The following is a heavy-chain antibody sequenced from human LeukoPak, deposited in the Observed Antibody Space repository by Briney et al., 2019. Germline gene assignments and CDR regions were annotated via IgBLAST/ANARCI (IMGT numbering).Heavy chain of an antibody. D-gene: IGHD6-19*01. CDR2: IYYSGST. CDR1: GGSISSSSYY. Sequence: PSETLSLTCTVSGGSISSSSYYWGWIRQPPGKGLEWIGSIYYSGSTYYNASLKSRVTISVDTSKNQFFLKLSSVTAADTAVYYCARHEGWTPYYYCMDVWGKGTTVTVSS. J-gene: IGHJ6*03. V-gene: IGHV4-39*01. CDR3: ARHEGWTPYYYCMDV.